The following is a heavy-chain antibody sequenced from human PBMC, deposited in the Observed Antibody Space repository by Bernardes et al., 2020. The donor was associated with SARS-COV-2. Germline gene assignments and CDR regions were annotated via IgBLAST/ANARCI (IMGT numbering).Heavy chain of an antibody. CDR1: GFDFVDSH. CDR3: TTAMID. D-gene: IGHD2-21*01. Sequence: GGSLRLSCVASGFDFVDSHRAWVRQAPGKGLQCIAYISNTGSAIWYEDSVKGRFTISRDNFKNSVYLQMNRLRAEDTAVYYCTTAMIDWGQGSLVTVSS. J-gene: IGHJ1*01. V-gene: IGHV3-11*01. CDR2: ISNTGSAI.